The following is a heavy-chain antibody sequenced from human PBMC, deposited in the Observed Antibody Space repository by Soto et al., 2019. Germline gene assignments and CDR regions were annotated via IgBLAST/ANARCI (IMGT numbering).Heavy chain of an antibody. Sequence: EVQLLESGGGLVQPGGSLRLSCAASGFTFSSYAMRWVRQAPGKGLEWVSAISGSGDSTYYADSVKARFTTSRDNSKNTLYLQMHSLRAEDTAVYYCARRGSGSDYDYWGQGTLVTVSS. CDR2: ISGSGDST. V-gene: IGHV3-23*01. CDR1: GFTFSSYA. CDR3: ARRGSGSDYDY. D-gene: IGHD1-26*01. J-gene: IGHJ4*02.